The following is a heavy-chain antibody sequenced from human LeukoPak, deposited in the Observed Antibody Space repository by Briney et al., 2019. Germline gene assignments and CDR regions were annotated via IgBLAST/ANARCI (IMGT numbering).Heavy chain of an antibody. J-gene: IGHJ4*02. CDR1: GFTFSSYW. D-gene: IGHD3-10*01. Sequence: GGSLRLSCAASGFTFSSYWMSWVRQAPGKGLEWLANIKQDGSEKYYVDSVKGRFTISRDNAKNSLYLQMNSLRAEDTAVYYCARAGPATKGYTMVRGVTSYYFDYWGQGTLVTVSS. CDR3: ARAGPATKGYTMVRGVTSYYFDY. CDR2: IKQDGSEK. V-gene: IGHV3-7*01.